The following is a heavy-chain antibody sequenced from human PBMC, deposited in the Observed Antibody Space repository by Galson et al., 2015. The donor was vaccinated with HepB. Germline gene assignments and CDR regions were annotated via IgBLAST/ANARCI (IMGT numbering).Heavy chain of an antibody. Sequence: SVKVSCKASGYTFTVYYLHWVRQAPGQGLEWMGRINPYTGDTKYAQRFQGRVTMTRDTAINSAYMELSRLTSDDTAVYHCARDPWRPTAYGPTGRENWFGPWGQGTLVTVSS. D-gene: IGHD3-10*01. V-gene: IGHV1-2*06. CDR2: INPYTGDT. CDR3: ARDPWRPTAYGPTGRENWFGP. CDR1: GYTFTVYY. J-gene: IGHJ5*02.